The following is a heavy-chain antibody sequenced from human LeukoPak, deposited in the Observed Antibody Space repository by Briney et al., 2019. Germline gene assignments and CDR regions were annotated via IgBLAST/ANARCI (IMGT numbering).Heavy chain of an antibody. CDR1: GYTFTSYG. V-gene: IGHV1-18*01. CDR2: ISAYNGYT. Sequence: GASVKVSCKASGYTFTSYGISWVRQAPGQGLEWMGWISAYNGYTNYAQKLQDRVTLTTDTSTSTAYMELRSLRSDDTAVYYCASQGPLYCGGDCYAFDIWGQGTMVTVSS. CDR3: ASQGPLYCGGDCYAFDI. D-gene: IGHD2-21*02. J-gene: IGHJ3*02.